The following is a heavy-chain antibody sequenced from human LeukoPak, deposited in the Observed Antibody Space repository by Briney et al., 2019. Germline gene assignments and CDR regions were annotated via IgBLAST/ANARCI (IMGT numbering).Heavy chain of an antibody. J-gene: IGHJ4*02. Sequence: GGSLRLSCAASGFTFNRYAMSWVRQSPGKGLEWVSAISGSGGNTYSADSVKGRCTISRDNSLQTLFLHMNSLRAEDTAVYYCARGMSATSGYLELEYWGQGALVTVST. D-gene: IGHD3-22*01. CDR1: GFTFNRYA. CDR3: ARGMSATSGYLELEY. V-gene: IGHV3-23*01. CDR2: ISGSGGNT.